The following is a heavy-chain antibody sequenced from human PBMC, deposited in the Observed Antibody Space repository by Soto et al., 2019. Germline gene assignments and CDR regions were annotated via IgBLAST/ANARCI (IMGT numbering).Heavy chain of an antibody. CDR3: ARDWYYSDSTGYYHDVFDI. CDR1: GGSINSGDYY. D-gene: IGHD3-22*01. J-gene: IGHJ3*02. Sequence: SETLSLTCTVSGGSINSGDYYWSWIRQPPGKGLEWIGYIYYSGSTYYSPSLKSRITISVDTSKNQLSLKLSSVTAADTAVYYCARDWYYSDSTGYYHDVFDIWGQGTMVTVSS. CDR2: IYYSGST. V-gene: IGHV4-30-4*01.